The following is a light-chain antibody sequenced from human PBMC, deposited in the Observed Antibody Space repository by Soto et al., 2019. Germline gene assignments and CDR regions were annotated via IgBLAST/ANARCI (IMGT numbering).Light chain of an antibody. V-gene: IGLV2-14*03. CDR2: DII. Sequence: QSALTQPASVSASPGQSITISCTGTSSAFVSWYQQHPGKPPKLIIYDIIYRPSEISNRFSGSKSGNTASLTISGLQDEDEAAYFCSTYTTSSTLEVFGGGTKLTVL. J-gene: IGLJ3*02. CDR3: STYTTSSTLEV. CDR1: SSAF.